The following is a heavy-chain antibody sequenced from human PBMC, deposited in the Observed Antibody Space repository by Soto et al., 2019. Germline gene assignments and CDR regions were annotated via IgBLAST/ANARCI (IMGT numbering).Heavy chain of an antibody. CDR1: GFTFSSYA. CDR3: ARDPGIVGATTGY. Sequence: GSLSLSCAASGFTFSSYAMNWVRQARGKGLEWVSYISSSGSTIYYADSVKGRFTIPRENAKTSLYLQMNSLRAEDTAVYYCARDPGIVGATTGYWGQGTLVTVSS. D-gene: IGHD1-26*01. V-gene: IGHV3-48*03. J-gene: IGHJ4*02. CDR2: ISSSGSTI.